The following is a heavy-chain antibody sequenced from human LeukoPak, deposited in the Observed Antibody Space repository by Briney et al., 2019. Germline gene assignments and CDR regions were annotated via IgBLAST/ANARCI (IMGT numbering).Heavy chain of an antibody. Sequence: GGSLRLSCAASGFTFSSYAMSWVRQAPGKGLEWVAVISYDGSNKYYADSVKGRFTISRDNSKNTLYLQMNSLRAEDTAVYYCAKDTYYYDSSGPLDYWGQGTLVTVSS. CDR2: ISYDGSNK. D-gene: IGHD3-22*01. V-gene: IGHV3-30*18. CDR3: AKDTYYYDSSGPLDY. J-gene: IGHJ4*02. CDR1: GFTFSSYA.